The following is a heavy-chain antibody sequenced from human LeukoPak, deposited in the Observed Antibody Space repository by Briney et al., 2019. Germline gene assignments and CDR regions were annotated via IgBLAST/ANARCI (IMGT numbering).Heavy chain of an antibody. CDR2: ISSSSSYI. Sequence: GGSLRLSCAASGFTFSSYSMNWVRQAPGKGPEWVSSISSSSSYIYYADSVKGRFTISRDNAKNSLYLQMNSLGAEDTAVYYCAKIPLLLWFEYYFDYWGQGTLVPVSS. CDR3: AKIPLLLWFEYYFDY. V-gene: IGHV3-21*04. J-gene: IGHJ4*02. D-gene: IGHD3-10*01. CDR1: GFTFSSYS.